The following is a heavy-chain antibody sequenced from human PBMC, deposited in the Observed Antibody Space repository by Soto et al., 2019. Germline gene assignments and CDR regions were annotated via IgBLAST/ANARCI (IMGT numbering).Heavy chain of an antibody. CDR2: ISAYNGNT. V-gene: IGHV1-18*01. J-gene: IGHJ4*02. D-gene: IGHD6-13*01. Sequence: ASVKVSCQGFCFTLSNYGISWGGQAPGKGLEWMGWISAYNGNTNYAQKLQGRVTMTTDTSTSTAYMELRSLRSDDTAVYYCARDERSWFHYWGQGTLVTVSS. CDR3: ARDERSWFHY. CDR1: CFTLSNYG.